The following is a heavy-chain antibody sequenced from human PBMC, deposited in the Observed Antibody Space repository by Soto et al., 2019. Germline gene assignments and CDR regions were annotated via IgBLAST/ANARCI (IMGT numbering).Heavy chain of an antibody. J-gene: IGHJ4*02. Sequence: GGSLRLSCAASGFTFSSYAMSWVRQVPGKGLEWVSVISGGGGSAYYADSVKGRFTISRDNSKNTLYLQMNSLRAEDTAVYYCANLLAAAGSRLDDWGQGTLVIVSS. CDR2: ISGGGGSA. V-gene: IGHV3-23*01. CDR1: GFTFSSYA. CDR3: ANLLAAAGSRLDD. D-gene: IGHD6-13*01.